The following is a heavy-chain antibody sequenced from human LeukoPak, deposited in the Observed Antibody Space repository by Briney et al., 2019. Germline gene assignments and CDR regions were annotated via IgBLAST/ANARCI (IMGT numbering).Heavy chain of an antibody. J-gene: IGHJ4*02. CDR2: IYYSGST. V-gene: IGHV4-59*01. Sequence: SETLSLTCTVSAGSITSYYWSWIRQPPGQGLEWIGYIYYSGSTNYNPSLKSRVTKSVDTSKNQFSLTLSSVAAADTAVYYCARDGYDILTGYCPFDYWGQGTLVTVSS. CDR1: AGSITSYY. D-gene: IGHD3-9*01. CDR3: ARDGYDILTGYCPFDY.